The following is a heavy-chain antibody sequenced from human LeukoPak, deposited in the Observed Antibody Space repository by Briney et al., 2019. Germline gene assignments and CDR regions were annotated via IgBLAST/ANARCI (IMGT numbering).Heavy chain of an antibody. Sequence: SETLSLTCTVSGDSISSSSSYWGWIRQPPGEGLEWIGSIYYSGSTYYNTSLKGRVTISIDTSKNQFSLRLNSVTAADTAMYYCAKSGGYGLIDYWGQGTRVTVSS. J-gene: IGHJ4*02. CDR1: GDSISSSSSY. CDR3: AKSGGYGLIDY. D-gene: IGHD1-26*01. V-gene: IGHV4-39*01. CDR2: IYYSGST.